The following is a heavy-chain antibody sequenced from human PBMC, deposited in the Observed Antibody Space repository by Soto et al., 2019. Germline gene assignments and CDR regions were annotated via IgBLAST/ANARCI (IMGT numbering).Heavy chain of an antibody. V-gene: IGHV3-7*04. CDR3: VRSSGWTGDY. Sequence: PGGSLRLSCVASGFTLSSHWMNWVRQVPGKGLEWVANIKQDGSEIHYVDSVKGRFTISRDNAKNSLYLQMNSLRVEDTAVYHCVRSSGWTGDYWGQGILVTVSS. D-gene: IGHD3-10*01. CDR1: GFTLSSHW. J-gene: IGHJ4*02. CDR2: IKQDGSEI.